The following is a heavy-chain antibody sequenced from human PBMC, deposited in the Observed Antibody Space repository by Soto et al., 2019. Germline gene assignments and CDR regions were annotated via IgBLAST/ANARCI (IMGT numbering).Heavy chain of an antibody. CDR2: IHHSGST. CDR3: ARARITMVREVIKYNMDV. V-gene: IGHV4-61*01. D-gene: IGHD3-10*01. Sequence: PSETLSLTCTVSGASVTNGSYYWSWIRLPPGKGLEWIGYIHHSGSTHSNPSLQSRVTISVDTSKNQFSLKLSSVTAADTAIYYCARARITMVREVIKYNMDVWGQGTTVTVSS. CDR1: GASVTNGSYY. J-gene: IGHJ6*02.